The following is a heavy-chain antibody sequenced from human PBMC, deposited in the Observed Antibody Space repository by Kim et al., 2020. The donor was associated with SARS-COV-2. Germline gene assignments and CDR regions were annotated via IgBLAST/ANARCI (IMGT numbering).Heavy chain of an antibody. CDR2: IKEDGSEK. D-gene: IGHD2-15*01. J-gene: IGHJ4*02. CDR1: GVSFNNYW. CDR3: ARDRGYCTGGSCYSIFDY. Sequence: GGSLRLSCAASGVSFNNYWMGWVRQAPRKGLEWVAHIKEDGSEKYYVDSVKGRFTISRDNAKNSLYLQMNSLRAEDTAVYYCARDRGYCTGGSCYSIFDYWGQGTQVTVSS. V-gene: IGHV3-7*03.